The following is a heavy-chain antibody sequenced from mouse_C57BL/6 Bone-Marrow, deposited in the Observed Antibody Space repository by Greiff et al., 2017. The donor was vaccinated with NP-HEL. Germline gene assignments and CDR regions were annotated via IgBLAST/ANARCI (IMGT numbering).Heavy chain of an antibody. Sequence: EVQRVESGAELVRPGASVKLSCTASGFNIKDDYMHWVKQRPEQGLEWIGWIDPENGDTEYASKFQGKATITADTSSNTAYLQLSSLTSEDTAVYYCTRNYDGYPFAYWGQGTLVTVSA. CDR3: TRNYDGYPFAY. CDR2: IDPENGDT. CDR1: GFNIKDDY. V-gene: IGHV14-4*01. D-gene: IGHD2-3*01. J-gene: IGHJ3*01.